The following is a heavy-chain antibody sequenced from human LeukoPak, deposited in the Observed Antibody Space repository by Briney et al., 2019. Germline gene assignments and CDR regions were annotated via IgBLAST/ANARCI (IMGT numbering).Heavy chain of an antibody. V-gene: IGHV3-72*01. CDR3: GRVSGRGSFQDY. J-gene: IGHJ4*02. CDR2: TRNKPNCYIT. D-gene: IGHD1-26*01. CDR1: GFTFSDHY. Sequence: GGSLRLSCAASGFTFSDHYMDWVRQAPGKGLEWVGRTRNKPNCYITEYAASVKGRFPVSRDDSKNSLYLQMSSLKTEDTAVYYCGRVSGRGSFQDYWGQGTLVTVSS.